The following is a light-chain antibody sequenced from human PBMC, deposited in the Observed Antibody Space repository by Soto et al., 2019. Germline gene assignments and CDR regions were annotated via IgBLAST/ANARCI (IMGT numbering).Light chain of an antibody. CDR1: SSDVENYDL. V-gene: IGLV2-23*02. J-gene: IGLJ3*02. CDR3: CSYAGDNSWV. Sequence: QSVLTQPASVSGSPGQSITVSCTGTSSDVENYDLVSWYQQHPGQAPKVIIYGVTKRPSGVSNRFSGKRSGNTASLTISGLQAEDEAEYFCCSYAGDNSWVFGGGTKSPS. CDR2: GVT.